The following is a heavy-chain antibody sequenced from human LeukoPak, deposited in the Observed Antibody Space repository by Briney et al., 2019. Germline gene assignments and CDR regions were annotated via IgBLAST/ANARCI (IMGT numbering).Heavy chain of an antibody. CDR3: AKDCYYDSSGSAPDY. CDR1: GFTFSSYW. J-gene: IGHJ4*02. V-gene: IGHV3-23*01. CDR2: ISGSGGST. D-gene: IGHD3-22*01. Sequence: PGGSLRLSCAASGFTFSSYWMSWVRQAPGKGLEWVSAISGSGGSTYYADSVKGRFTISRDNSKNTLYLQMNSLRAEDTAVYYCAKDCYYDSSGSAPDYWAREPWSPSPQ.